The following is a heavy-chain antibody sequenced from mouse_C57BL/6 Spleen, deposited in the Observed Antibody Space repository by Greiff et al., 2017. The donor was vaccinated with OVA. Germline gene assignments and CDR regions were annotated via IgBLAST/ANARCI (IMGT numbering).Heavy chain of an antibody. CDR3: AYYYDYDPYCDY. V-gene: IGHV1-82*01. Sequence: QVQLQQSGPELVKPGASVKISCKASGYAFSSSWMNWVKQRPGKGLEWIGRIYPGDGDTNYNGKFKGKATLTADKSSSTAYMQLSSLTSEDSAVYFCAYYYDYDPYCDYWGQGTTLTVSS. J-gene: IGHJ2*01. D-gene: IGHD2-4*01. CDR1: GYAFSSSW. CDR2: IYPGDGDT.